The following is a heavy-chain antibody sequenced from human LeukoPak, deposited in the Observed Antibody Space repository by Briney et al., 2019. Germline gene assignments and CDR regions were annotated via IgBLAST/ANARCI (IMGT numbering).Heavy chain of an antibody. D-gene: IGHD2-15*01. Sequence: SQTLSLTCTVSGVSISSGGYYWSWIRQHPGKGLEWIGYIYYSGSTYYNPSLRSRVTISVDTSKNRFSLKLSSVTAADTAVYFCARRRVVVASTDGASGAFDIWGQGTMVTVSS. CDR1: GVSISSGGYY. CDR3: ARRRVVVASTDGASGAFDI. J-gene: IGHJ3*02. CDR2: IYYSGST. V-gene: IGHV4-31*03.